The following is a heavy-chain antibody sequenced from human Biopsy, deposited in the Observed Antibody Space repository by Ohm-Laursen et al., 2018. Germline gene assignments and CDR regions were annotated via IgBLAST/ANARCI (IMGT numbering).Heavy chain of an antibody. Sequence: SHTLSRTCSVSGGPIDSYYWSWIRQRPGKALEWIGYIYFTGRTSYNPSLKSRFTMSVNTSKKQFSLRLSSVTAADTAVYYCASAGYNPDWNLDLWGRGTLVTVSS. CDR3: ASAGYNPDWNLDL. D-gene: IGHD5-24*01. V-gene: IGHV4-59*07. CDR2: IYFTGRT. CDR1: GGPIDSYY. J-gene: IGHJ2*01.